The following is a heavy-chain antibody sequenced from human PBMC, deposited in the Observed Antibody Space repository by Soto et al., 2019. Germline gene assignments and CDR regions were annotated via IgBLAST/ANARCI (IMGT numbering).Heavy chain of an antibody. D-gene: IGHD3-10*01. CDR3: ARAYGAGSVDF. J-gene: IGHJ4*02. Sequence: QVQLMQSGAEVKKPGASVKVSCTGSGYTFRSYDIHWVRQATGQGLEWMGWVNPNTGNTGYAQKFQGRVTMTRDMSKSSAYMEVNSLTSEDTAIYYCARAYGAGSVDFWGQGTLVSVSS. CDR2: VNPNTGNT. CDR1: GYTFRSYD. V-gene: IGHV1-8*01.